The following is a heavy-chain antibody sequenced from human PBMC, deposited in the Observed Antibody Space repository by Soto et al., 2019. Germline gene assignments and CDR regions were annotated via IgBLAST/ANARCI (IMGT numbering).Heavy chain of an antibody. CDR3: ASVPNY. CDR2: IYHSGST. CDR1: GGSISSDGYS. J-gene: IGHJ4*02. Sequence: PSETLSLTCAVSGGSISSDGYSWSWIRQPPGKGLEWIGYIYHSGSTYYNTSLKNQVTISVDRSKKQFSLMLIFLTAGNTAVYFCASVPNYWGQGTLVTV. D-gene: IGHD2-2*01. V-gene: IGHV4-30-2*01.